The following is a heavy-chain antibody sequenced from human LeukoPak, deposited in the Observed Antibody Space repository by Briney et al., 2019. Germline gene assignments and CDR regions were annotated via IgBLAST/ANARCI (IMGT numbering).Heavy chain of an antibody. CDR1: GYTFTGYY. CDR2: INPNSGGT. Sequence: ASVKVSCKASGYTFTGYYMRWVRQAPGQGLEWMGWINPNSGGTNYAQKFQGRVTMTRDTSISTAYMELSRLRSDDTAVYYCARDGGYYDSSGSLDYWGQGTLVTVSS. D-gene: IGHD3-22*01. V-gene: IGHV1-2*02. J-gene: IGHJ4*02. CDR3: ARDGGYYDSSGSLDY.